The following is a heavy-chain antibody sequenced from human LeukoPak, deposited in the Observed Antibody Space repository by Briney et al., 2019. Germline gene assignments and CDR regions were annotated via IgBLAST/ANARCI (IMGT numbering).Heavy chain of an antibody. Sequence: PGGSLRLSCAVSGFTFSSYWMHWDRQGPGKGLAWVSRITSDGSATDHADSVKGRFTISRDNAKNTLYLHMDSLSPEDTAVYYCARDAAPGYFDVWGRGTLVTVSS. J-gene: IGHJ2*01. CDR3: ARDAAPGYFDV. V-gene: IGHV3-74*01. CDR2: ITSDGSAT. CDR1: GFTFSSYW. D-gene: IGHD2-15*01.